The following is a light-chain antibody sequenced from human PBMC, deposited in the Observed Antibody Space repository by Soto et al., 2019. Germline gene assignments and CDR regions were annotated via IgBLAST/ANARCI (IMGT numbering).Light chain of an antibody. Sequence: QSVLTQPPSASGTPGQRVTISCSGSSSNIGRNYVYWYQQLPGTAPKLLIYRNDQRPSGVPDRLSGSKSGTSASLAISGLRSEDEADYYCEAWDDSLSGLYVFGTGTKVTV. J-gene: IGLJ1*01. CDR3: EAWDDSLSGLYV. V-gene: IGLV1-47*01. CDR1: SSNIGRNY. CDR2: RND.